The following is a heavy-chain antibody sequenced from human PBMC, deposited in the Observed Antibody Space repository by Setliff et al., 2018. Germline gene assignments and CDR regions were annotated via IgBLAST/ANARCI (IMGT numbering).Heavy chain of an antibody. D-gene: IGHD6-13*01. CDR3: ARAAGYSSSWYHYYYGMDV. Sequence: SETLSLTCTVSGGSISRSSYNWGWIRQPPGKGLEWIGSIYYSGSTYYNPSLKSRVTISVDTSKNQFSLKLSSVTAADTAVYYCARAAGYSSSWYHYYYGMDVWGQGTTVTVS. V-gene: IGHV4-39*01. CDR2: IYYSGST. J-gene: IGHJ6*02. CDR1: GGSISRSSYN.